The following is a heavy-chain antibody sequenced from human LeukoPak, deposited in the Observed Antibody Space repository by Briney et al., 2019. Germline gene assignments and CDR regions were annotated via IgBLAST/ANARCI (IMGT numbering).Heavy chain of an antibody. V-gene: IGHV3-33*01. CDR2: IWYDGSNK. Sequence: GGSLRLSCAASGFTFSSYGMHWVRQAPGKGLEWVAVIWYDGSNKYYADSVKGRFTISRDNSKNTLYLQMNCLRAEDTAVYYCSAGRYSYGYTDPFDYWGQGTLVTVSS. J-gene: IGHJ4*02. D-gene: IGHD5-18*01. CDR3: SAGRYSYGYTDPFDY. CDR1: GFTFSSYG.